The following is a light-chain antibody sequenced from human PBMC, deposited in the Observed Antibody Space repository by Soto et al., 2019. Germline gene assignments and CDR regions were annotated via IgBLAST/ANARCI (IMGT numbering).Light chain of an antibody. V-gene: IGKV3-11*01. CDR2: DAS. Sequence: EIVLTQSPATLSLSPGERATVSCRASQSVSSHLAWYQQKRGQAPRLLIYDASSRASGIPARFSGSGSGTVFTLTISSLEPEDFAVYYCQQRSNWPLTFGKGTKVDMK. CDR3: QQRSNWPLT. J-gene: IGKJ1*01. CDR1: QSVSSH.